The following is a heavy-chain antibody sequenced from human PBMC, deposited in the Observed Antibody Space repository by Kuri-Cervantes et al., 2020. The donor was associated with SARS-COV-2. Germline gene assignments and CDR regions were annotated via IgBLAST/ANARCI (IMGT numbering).Heavy chain of an antibody. J-gene: IGHJ4*02. CDR1: GFTFSSYA. Sequence: ETLSLTCAASGFTFSSYAMHWVRQAPGKGLVWVSRINPDGSYTNNADSVKGRFTLSRDNAKNMLFLQMNSLRAEDTAVYYCARGWSSSGEFDYWGQGTLVTVSS. V-gene: IGHV3-74*01. CDR3: ARGWSSSGEFDY. CDR2: INPDGSYT. D-gene: IGHD3-22*01.